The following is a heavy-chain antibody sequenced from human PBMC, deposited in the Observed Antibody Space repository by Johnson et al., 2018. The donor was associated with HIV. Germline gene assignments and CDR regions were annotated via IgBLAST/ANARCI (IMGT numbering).Heavy chain of an antibody. J-gene: IGHJ3*02. Sequence: QVQLVESGGGVVQPGRSLRLSCAASGFTFRSYGMHWVRQAPGKGLEWVAVIWYDGTNKYYADSVKGRFTISRDNSKNTLSLQMNSLRAEDTAVYYCTKMGALGAFDIWGQGTMVTVSS. V-gene: IGHV3-33*06. CDR2: IWYDGTNK. D-gene: IGHD3-16*01. CDR1: GFTFRSYG. CDR3: TKMGALGAFDI.